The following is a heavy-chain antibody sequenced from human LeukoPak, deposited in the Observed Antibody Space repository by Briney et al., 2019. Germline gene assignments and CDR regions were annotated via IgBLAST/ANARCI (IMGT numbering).Heavy chain of an antibody. D-gene: IGHD5-18*01. CDR1: GGTFSSYA. CDR2: IIPIFGTA. J-gene: IGHJ4*02. Sequence: GASVKVSCKASGGTFSSYAISWVRQAPGQGLEWMGGIIPIFGTANYAQKFQGRVTITADESTSTAYMELSSLRSEDTAVYYCASEGRGYNYGFDYWGQGTLVTVSS. V-gene: IGHV1-69*13. CDR3: ASEGRGYNYGFDY.